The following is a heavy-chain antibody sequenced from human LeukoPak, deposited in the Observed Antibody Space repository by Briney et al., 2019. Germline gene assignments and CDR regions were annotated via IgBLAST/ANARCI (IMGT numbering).Heavy chain of an antibody. CDR1: GGSFSGYY. D-gene: IGHD4-17*01. V-gene: IGHV4-34*01. Sequence: SETLSLTCAVYGGSFSGYYWSWIRQPPGKGLEWIGEINHSGSTNYNPSLKSRVAISVDTSKKQFSLKLSSVTAADTAVYYCARNYGFNAFDIWGQGTMVTVSS. CDR2: INHSGST. CDR3: ARNYGFNAFDI. J-gene: IGHJ3*02.